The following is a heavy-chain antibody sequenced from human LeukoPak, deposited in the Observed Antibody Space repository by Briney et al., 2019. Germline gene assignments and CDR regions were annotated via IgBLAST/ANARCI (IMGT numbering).Heavy chain of an antibody. V-gene: IGHV4-34*01. CDR3: ARHEGAVGQQLAYFDY. J-gene: IGHJ4*02. CDR1: GGSFSGYY. Sequence: SETLSLTCAVYGGSFSGYYWSWIRQPPGKGLEWIGEINHSGSTNYNPSLKSRVTISVDTSKNQFSLKLSPVTAADTAVYYCARHEGAVGQQLAYFDYWGQGTLVTVSS. D-gene: IGHD6-13*01. CDR2: INHSGST.